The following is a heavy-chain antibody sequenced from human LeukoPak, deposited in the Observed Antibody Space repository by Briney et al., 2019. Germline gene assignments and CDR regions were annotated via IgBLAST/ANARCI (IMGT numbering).Heavy chain of an antibody. CDR1: GFSVSNNY. CDR3: ASDSYSPEYFQH. CDR2: IYSGGST. V-gene: IGHV3-66*01. D-gene: IGHD2-15*01. Sequence: GGSLRLSCAASGFSVSNNYMSWVRQAPAKGLEWVSVIYSGGSTFYADSVKGRFTVSRDNSKNTLYLQMNSLRAEDTAVYYCASDSYSPEYFQHWGQGTLVTVSS. J-gene: IGHJ1*01.